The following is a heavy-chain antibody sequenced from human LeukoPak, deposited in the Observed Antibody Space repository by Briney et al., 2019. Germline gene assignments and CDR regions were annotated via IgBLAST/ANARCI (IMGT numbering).Heavy chain of an antibody. CDR1: GGSISSYY. CDR3: ARMATIQSYYGMDV. V-gene: IGHV4-59*08. D-gene: IGHD5-24*01. CDR2: IYYSGST. J-gene: IGHJ6*02. Sequence: SETLSLTCTVSGGSISSYYWSWIRQPPGKGLEWIRYIYYSGSTNYNPSLKSRVTISVDTSKNQFSLKLSSVTAADTAVYYCARMATIQSYYGMDVWGQGTTVTVSS.